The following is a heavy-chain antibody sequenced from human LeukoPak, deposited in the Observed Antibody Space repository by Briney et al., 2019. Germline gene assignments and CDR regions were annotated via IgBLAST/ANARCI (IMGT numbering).Heavy chain of an antibody. CDR3: ARDYWRNSGSYYGVFDY. J-gene: IGHJ4*02. V-gene: IGHV1-8*03. Sequence: GASVKVSCKTSGYTFSTYDINWLRQAAGQGLEWMGWMNPNSANTGFAQKFQGRAAITRDTSTATAYLELSSLTSEDTAVYYCARDYWRNSGSYYGVFDYWGQGTLVTVSS. CDR1: GYTFSTYD. CDR2: MNPNSANT. D-gene: IGHD1-26*01.